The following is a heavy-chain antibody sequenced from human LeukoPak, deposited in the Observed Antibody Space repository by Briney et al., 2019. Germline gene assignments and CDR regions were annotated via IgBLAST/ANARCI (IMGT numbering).Heavy chain of an antibody. Sequence: ASVKVSCKASGYTFTSYDINWVRQATGQGLEWMGWMNPNSGNTGYAQKFQGRVTMTRNTSISTAYMELSSLRSEDTAVYYCARVVTMVRGVTESWFDPWGQGTLVTVSS. J-gene: IGHJ5*02. CDR3: ARVVTMVRGVTESWFDP. V-gene: IGHV1-8*01. CDR2: MNPNSGNT. D-gene: IGHD3-10*01. CDR1: GYTFTSYD.